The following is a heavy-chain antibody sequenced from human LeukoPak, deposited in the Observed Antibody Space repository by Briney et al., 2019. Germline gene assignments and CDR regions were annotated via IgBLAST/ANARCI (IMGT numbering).Heavy chain of an antibody. V-gene: IGHV4-39*07. CDR3: ARGGSGTYYHY. Sequence: PSETLSLTCTVSGXSISSTADYWGWIRQPPGKGLEWIGTFYPSGGTYYNPSLRSRVAISVDTSKNQFSLKLSSVTAADTAVYYCARGGSGTYYHYWGQGTLVTVSS. CDR2: FYPSGGT. CDR1: GXSISSTADY. D-gene: IGHD1-26*01. J-gene: IGHJ4*02.